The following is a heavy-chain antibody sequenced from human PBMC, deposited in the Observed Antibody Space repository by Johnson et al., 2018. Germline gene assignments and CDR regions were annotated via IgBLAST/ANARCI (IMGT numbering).Heavy chain of an antibody. Sequence: VQLVQSGAEVKKPGASVKVSCKASGYTFTSYYMHWVRQAPGQGLEWMGIINPSGGSTSYAQKFQGRVTMTRDPSTSTVYMELSSLRSEDTAVYYCARRGYSYIADYCYYMDVWGKGTTVTVSS. CDR1: GYTFTSYY. CDR3: ARRGYSYIADYCYYMDV. CDR2: INPSGGST. D-gene: IGHD5-18*01. V-gene: IGHV1-46*01. J-gene: IGHJ6*03.